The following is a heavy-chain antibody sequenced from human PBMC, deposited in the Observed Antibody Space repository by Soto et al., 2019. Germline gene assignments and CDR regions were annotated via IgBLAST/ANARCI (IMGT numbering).Heavy chain of an antibody. CDR2: IYYSGNT. CDR1: GGSISSSSSY. V-gene: IGHV4-39*01. Sequence: KTSETLSLTCTVSGGSISSSSSYWGWIRQPPGKGLEWIGSIYYSGNTNYNPPLKSRVTISVDTSKNQFSLKLSSVTAADTAVYYCARYYYGEIDYWGQVTQVTVS. CDR3: ARYYYGEIDY. J-gene: IGHJ4*02. D-gene: IGHD4-17*01.